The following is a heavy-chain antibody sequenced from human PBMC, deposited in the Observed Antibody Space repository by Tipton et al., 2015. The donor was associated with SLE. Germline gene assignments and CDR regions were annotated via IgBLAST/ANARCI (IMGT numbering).Heavy chain of an antibody. J-gene: IGHJ4*02. V-gene: IGHV4-39*01. CDR3: ARHEDRGYSYGSSFDY. D-gene: IGHD5-18*01. Sequence: LRLSCTVSSGSISSSSYYWGWIRQPPGKGLEWIGSIYYSGSTYYNPSLKSRFTISVDTTKNQFSLKLSSVTAADTAVYYCARHEDRGYSYGSSFDYWGQGTLVTVSS. CDR1: SGSISSSSYY. CDR2: IYYSGST.